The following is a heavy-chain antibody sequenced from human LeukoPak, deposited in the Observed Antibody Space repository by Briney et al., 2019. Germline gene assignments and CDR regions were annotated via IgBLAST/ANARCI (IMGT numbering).Heavy chain of an antibody. Sequence: GGSLRLSCAASGFTFSSYAMSWVRQAPGKGLEWVSAISGSGYSTYYTDCVKGRFAISRDNSENTLHLQMNSLRADDTAVYYCAKDPRGDCSGGSCYYLDYWGQGTLVTVSS. CDR1: GFTFSSYA. D-gene: IGHD2-15*01. CDR3: AKDPRGDCSGGSCYYLDY. V-gene: IGHV3-23*01. J-gene: IGHJ4*02. CDR2: ISGSGYST.